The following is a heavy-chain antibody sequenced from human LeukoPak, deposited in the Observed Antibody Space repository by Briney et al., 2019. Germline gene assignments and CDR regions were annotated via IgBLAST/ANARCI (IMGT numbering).Heavy chain of an antibody. CDR1: GLSVSNNY. J-gene: IGHJ4*02. CDR3: AKGTYSAYNSGCAY. D-gene: IGHD5-12*01. V-gene: IGHV3-53*05. Sequence: GGSLRLSCAASGLSVSNNYMCWVRQAPGQGLEWVADVYRDGGAGGTNYADSVKGRFTVSRDNSRNTLYLQMNSLRAEDTALYYCAKGTYSAYNSGCAYWGQGTLVTVSS. CDR2: VYRDGGAGGT.